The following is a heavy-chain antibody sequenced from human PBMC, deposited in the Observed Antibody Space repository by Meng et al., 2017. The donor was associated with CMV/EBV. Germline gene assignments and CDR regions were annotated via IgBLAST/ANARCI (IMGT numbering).Heavy chain of an antibody. CDR3: ARDLMNCSSTSCANWFDP. Sequence: QVRMQESGPGLVKPSETLSLPCTVSGGSISSSYWGWIRQPAGKGLEWIGRIYTSGSTNYNPSLKSRVTMSVDTSKNQFSLKLSSVTAADTAVYYCARDLMNCSSTSCANWFDPWGQGTLVTVSS. D-gene: IGHD2-2*01. CDR1: GGSISSSY. V-gene: IGHV4-4*07. CDR2: IYTSGST. J-gene: IGHJ5*02.